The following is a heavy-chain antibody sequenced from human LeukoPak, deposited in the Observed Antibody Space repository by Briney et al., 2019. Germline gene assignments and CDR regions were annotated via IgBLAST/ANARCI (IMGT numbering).Heavy chain of an antibody. CDR2: ISSSSSYI. J-gene: IGHJ4*02. D-gene: IGHD3-22*01. Sequence: PGGSLRLSCAASGFTFSSYSMNWVRQAPGKGLERVSSISSSSSYIYYADSVKGRFTISRDNAKNSLYLQMNSLRAEDTAVYYCTTDGEDDSSGFYSDYWGQGTLVTVSS. CDR1: GFTFSSYS. V-gene: IGHV3-21*01. CDR3: TTDGEDDSSGFYSDY.